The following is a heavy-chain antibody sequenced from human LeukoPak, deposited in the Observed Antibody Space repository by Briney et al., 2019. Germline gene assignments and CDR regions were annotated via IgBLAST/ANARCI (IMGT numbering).Heavy chain of an antibody. V-gene: IGHV4-59*08. D-gene: IGHD1-26*01. CDR3: ARHRSSGTYPLDY. CDR1: GGSISDYY. Sequence: SETLSLTCTVSGGSISDYYWSWIRQPPGKGLEWIGYIYYSGSTNYNPSLKSRISTSVDTSKSQFSLKLSSVTAADTAVYYCARHRSSGTYPLDYWGQGTLVTVSS. J-gene: IGHJ4*02. CDR2: IYYSGST.